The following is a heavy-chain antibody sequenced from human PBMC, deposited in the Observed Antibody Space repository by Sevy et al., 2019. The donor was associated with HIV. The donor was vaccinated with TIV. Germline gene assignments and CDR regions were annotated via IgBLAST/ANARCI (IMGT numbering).Heavy chain of an antibody. CDR2: IYSGGST. V-gene: IGHV3-53*01. J-gene: IGHJ5*02. Sequence: GGSLRLSCAASGFTVIYNYMSWVRQAPGKGLEWVSVIYSGGSTYYADSVKGRFTISRDNSKNTLILQMDSLRVEDTAVDYCARLNKGNWFDPWGQGTLVTVSS. CDR3: ARLNKGNWFDP. CDR1: GFTVIYNY.